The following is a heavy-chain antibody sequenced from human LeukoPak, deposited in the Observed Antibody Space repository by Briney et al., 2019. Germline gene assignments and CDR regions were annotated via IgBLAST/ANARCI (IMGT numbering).Heavy chain of an antibody. J-gene: IGHJ4*01. V-gene: IGHV3-7*01. CDR1: GFIFSTYW. CDR2: IRQDGSET. D-gene: IGHD2-2*01. Sequence: PGGSLRLSCAASGFIFSTYWMSWVRQAPGKGLEWVATIRQDGSETHCVGSVRGRFTISRDNAKNSLYLQVNSLRAEDTAVYYCVRGCGRASCPYFFDSWGHGSLVTVSS. CDR3: VRGCGRASCPYFFDS.